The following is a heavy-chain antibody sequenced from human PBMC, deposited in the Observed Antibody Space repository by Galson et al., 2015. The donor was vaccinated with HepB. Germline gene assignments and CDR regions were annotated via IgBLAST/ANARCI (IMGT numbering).Heavy chain of an antibody. CDR1: GGSISSSSYY. J-gene: IGHJ3*02. CDR2: IYYSGST. CDR3: ARWVVSITIFWRGGWATLLSDAFDI. D-gene: IGHD3-3*01. Sequence: ETLSLTCTVSGGSISSSSYYWGWIRQPPGKGLEWIGSIYYSGSTYYNPSLKSRVTISVDTSKNQFSLKLSSVTAADTAVYYCARWVVSITIFWRGGWATLLSDAFDIWGQGTMVTVSS. V-gene: IGHV4-39*07.